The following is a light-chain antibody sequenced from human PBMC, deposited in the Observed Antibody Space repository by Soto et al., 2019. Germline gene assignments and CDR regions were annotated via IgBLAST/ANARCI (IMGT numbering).Light chain of an antibody. CDR2: AAT. CDR1: QRINSSY. J-gene: IGKJ3*01. Sequence: ETVLTQSPGTLSLSPGERATLSCRASQRINSSYLAWYQQKPGQAPRLVIFAATSRATGIPDRFSGSGSGTDFTLTLSRLEPEAFAVYYCQHYGTSFTFGPGTKVDVK. V-gene: IGKV3-20*01. CDR3: QHYGTSFT.